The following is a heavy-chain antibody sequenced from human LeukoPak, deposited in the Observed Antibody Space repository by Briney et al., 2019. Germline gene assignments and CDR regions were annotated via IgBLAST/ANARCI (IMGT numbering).Heavy chain of an antibody. V-gene: IGHV4-34*01. CDR2: INHGRST. CDR3: ARRLISGGGDFDY. J-gene: IGHJ4*02. CDR1: GGSFSACY. Sequence: SETLSLTCAVYGGSFSACYWNWIRQPPGKGLEWIGEINHGRSTNYNPSLESRITISVDTSKNHFSLNLTSVTAADTAIYYCARRLISGGGDFDYWGQGTLVTASS. D-gene: IGHD3/OR15-3a*01.